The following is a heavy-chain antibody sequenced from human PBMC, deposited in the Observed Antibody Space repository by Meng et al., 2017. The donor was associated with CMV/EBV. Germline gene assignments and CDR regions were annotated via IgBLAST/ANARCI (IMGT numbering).Heavy chain of an antibody. Sequence: GGSLRLSCAASGFTSSSYWMSWARQAPGKGLEWVANIKQDGSEKYYVDSVKGRFTISRDNAKNSLYLQMNSLRAEDTAVYYCARDRGYSSSWYGRYFDYWGQGTLVTVSS. CDR3: ARDRGYSSSWYGRYFDY. V-gene: IGHV3-7*01. J-gene: IGHJ4*02. D-gene: IGHD6-13*01. CDR1: GFTSSSYW. CDR2: IKQDGSEK.